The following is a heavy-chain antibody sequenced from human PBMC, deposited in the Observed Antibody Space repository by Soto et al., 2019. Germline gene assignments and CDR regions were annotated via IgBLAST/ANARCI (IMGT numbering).Heavy chain of an antibody. D-gene: IGHD4-17*01. J-gene: IGHJ4*02. V-gene: IGHV4-30-4*01. CDR2: IYYSGST. CDR3: ARYSQSTVTYFDY. CDR1: GGSISSGDYY. Sequence: SETLSLTCTVSGGSISSGDYYWSWIRQPPGKGLEWIGYIYYSGSTYYNPSLKSRVTISVDTSKNQFSLKLSSVTAADTAVYYCARYSQSTVTYFDYWGQGTLVTVSS.